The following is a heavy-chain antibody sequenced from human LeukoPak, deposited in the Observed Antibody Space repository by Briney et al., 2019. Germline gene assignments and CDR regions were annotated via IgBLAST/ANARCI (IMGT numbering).Heavy chain of an antibody. Sequence: SETLSLTCAVYGGSFSGYYWSWIRQPPGEGLEWIGEINHSGSTNYNPSLKSRVTISVDTSKNQFSLKLSSVTAADTAVYYCARGVVSFDYWGQGTLVTVSS. V-gene: IGHV4-34*01. J-gene: IGHJ4*02. CDR1: GGSFSGYY. D-gene: IGHD2-15*01. CDR2: INHSGST. CDR3: ARGVVSFDY.